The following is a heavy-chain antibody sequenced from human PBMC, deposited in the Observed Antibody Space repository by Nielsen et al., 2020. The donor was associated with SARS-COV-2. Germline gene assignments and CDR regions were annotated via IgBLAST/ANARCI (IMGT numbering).Heavy chain of an antibody. CDR2: IIPIFGTA. CDR1: GGTFSSYA. V-gene: IGHV1-69*05. J-gene: IGHJ3*02. Sequence: PVKVSCKASGGTFSSYAISWVRQAPGQGLEWMGGIIPIFGTANYAQKLQGRVTMTTDTSTSTAYMELRSLRSDDTAVYYCARDLFTMIVVVDAFDIWGQGTMVTVSS. D-gene: IGHD3-22*01. CDR3: ARDLFTMIVVVDAFDI.